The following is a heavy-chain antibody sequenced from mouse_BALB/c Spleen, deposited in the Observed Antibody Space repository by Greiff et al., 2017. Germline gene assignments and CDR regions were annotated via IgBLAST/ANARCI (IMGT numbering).Heavy chain of an antibody. Sequence: EVKLQESGPSLVKPSQTLSLTCSVTGDSITSGYWNWIRKFPGNKLEYMGYISYSGSTYYNPSLKSRISITRDTSKNQYYLQLNSVTTEDTATYYCARPQYGNYSWFAYWGQGTLVTVSA. J-gene: IGHJ3*01. CDR2: ISYSGST. CDR1: GDSITSGY. V-gene: IGHV3-8*02. CDR3: ARPQYGNYSWFAY. D-gene: IGHD2-10*02.